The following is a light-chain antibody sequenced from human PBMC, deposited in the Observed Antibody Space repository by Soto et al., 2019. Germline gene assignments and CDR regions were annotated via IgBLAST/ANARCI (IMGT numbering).Light chain of an antibody. CDR1: SSDIGGYNY. Sequence: QSVLTQPASVSGSPGQSITISCTGTSSDIGGYNYVSWYQQHPGKAPKLLIYDVIFRPSGVSNRFSASKSGNTASLTISGLQAEDEADYYCTSYTSSTTLNVFGTGTKVTVL. CDR3: TSYTSSTTLNV. V-gene: IGLV2-14*01. CDR2: DVI. J-gene: IGLJ1*01.